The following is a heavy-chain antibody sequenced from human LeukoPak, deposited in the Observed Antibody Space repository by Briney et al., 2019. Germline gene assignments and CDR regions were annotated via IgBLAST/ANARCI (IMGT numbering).Heavy chain of an antibody. CDR2: IYYSGST. V-gene: IGHV4-59*01. D-gene: IGHD2-15*01. J-gene: IGHJ3*02. Sequence: SETLSLTCTVSGGSISSYYWSWIRQPPGKGLEWIGYIYYSGSTNYNPSLRSRVTISVDTSKNQFSLKLSSVTAADTAVYYRATMVAATHNAFDIWGQGTMVTVSS. CDR1: GGSISSYY. CDR3: ATMVAATHNAFDI.